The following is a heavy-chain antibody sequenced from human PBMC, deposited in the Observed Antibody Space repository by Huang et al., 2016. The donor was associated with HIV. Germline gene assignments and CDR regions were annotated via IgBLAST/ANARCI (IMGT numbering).Heavy chain of an antibody. D-gene: IGHD3-10*01. CDR1: GGAFRGSS. V-gene: IGHV4-34*02. J-gene: IGHJ4*02. Sequence: QVQLKQWGAGLLKPSETLSLPCAVYGGAFRGSSWTRIRQFPEKGRAWIGDIKHNGKIIDNPSLMARVTISTDTSKNHFSLHLTSVTAADTALYYCSRGFNYYASDNLGVYYFDSWGLGTLVTVSP. CDR2: IKHNGKI. CDR3: SRGFNYYASDNLGVYYFDS.